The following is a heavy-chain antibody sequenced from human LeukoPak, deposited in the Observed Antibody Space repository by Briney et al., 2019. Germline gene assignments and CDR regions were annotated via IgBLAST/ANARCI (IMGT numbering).Heavy chain of an antibody. V-gene: IGHV3-21*01. CDR3: ARASRMVRGAEDAFDI. CDR1: GFTFSSYS. CDR2: ISSSSSFI. J-gene: IGHJ3*02. Sequence: GGSLRLSCAASGFTFSSYSMNWVRQAPGKGLEWVPSISSSSSFIYYADSVKGRFTISRDNAKNSLYLQMNSLRAEDTAVYYCARASRMVRGAEDAFDIWGQGTMVTVSS. D-gene: IGHD3-10*01.